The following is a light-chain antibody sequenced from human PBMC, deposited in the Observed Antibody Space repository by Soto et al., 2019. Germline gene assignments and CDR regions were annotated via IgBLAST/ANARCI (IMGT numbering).Light chain of an antibody. V-gene: IGKV3-20*01. J-gene: IGKJ1*01. Sequence: EIVLTQSPGTLSLSPGERATXSCRASQSVFNNHIGWYQQKPGQAPRRLIFGASFRATGIPDRLSGSGSGTDFTLTISRLEPEDFAVYYCQQYGSSPTPFGQGTKVDIK. CDR3: QQYGSSPTP. CDR2: GAS. CDR1: QSVFNNH.